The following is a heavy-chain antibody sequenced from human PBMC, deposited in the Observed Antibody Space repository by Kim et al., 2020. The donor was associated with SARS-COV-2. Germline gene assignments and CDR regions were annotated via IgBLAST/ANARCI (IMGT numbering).Heavy chain of an antibody. D-gene: IGHD6-6*01. V-gene: IGHV1-46*01. CDR2: INPTTTGT. CDR1: GYTFTSYY. CDR3: ARETPGATRGFDH. J-gene: IGHJ4*02. Sequence: ASVKVSCKASGYTFTSYYVHWVRQAPGQGLEWMGMINPTTTGTNYAQKFQGRVTMTRDTSTSTVFMELSSLRSEETAVYYCARETPGATRGFDHSGQGTLVTVSS.